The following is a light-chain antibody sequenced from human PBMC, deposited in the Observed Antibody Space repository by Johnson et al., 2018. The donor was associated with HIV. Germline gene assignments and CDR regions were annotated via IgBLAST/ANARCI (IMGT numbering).Light chain of an antibody. J-gene: IGLJ1*01. V-gene: IGLV1-51*01. CDR3: GTWDGSLRTGF. CDR2: DNN. Sequence: QSVLTQSPSVSAAPGQKVTISCSGSSSNIGNNYVSWYQQLPGTAPKLLIYDNNKRPSGIPDRFSGSKSGTSATLGITGLQTGDEADYYCGTWDGSLRTGFFGTGTKVTVL. CDR1: SSNIGNNY.